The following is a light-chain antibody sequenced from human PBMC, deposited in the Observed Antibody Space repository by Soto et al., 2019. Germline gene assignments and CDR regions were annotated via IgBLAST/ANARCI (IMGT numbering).Light chain of an antibody. CDR1: SSNIGAGYD. CDR3: QSYDSSLSGSWV. Sequence: QSALTQPPSVSGAPGQRVTISCTGSSSNIGAGYDVHWYQQLPGTAPKLLIYGNSNRPSGVPDRFSGSKSGTSASLAITGLQAEDEADYYCQSYDSSLSGSWVFGTGTKSPS. CDR2: GNS. J-gene: IGLJ1*01. V-gene: IGLV1-40*01.